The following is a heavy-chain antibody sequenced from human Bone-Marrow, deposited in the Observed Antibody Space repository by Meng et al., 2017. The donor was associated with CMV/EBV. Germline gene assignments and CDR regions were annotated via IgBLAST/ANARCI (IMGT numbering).Heavy chain of an antibody. Sequence: ASVKVSCKASGYTFTGYYMYWVRQAPGQGLEWMGWINPNSGGTNYAQKFQGRVTMTRDTSISTAYMELSRLRSDDTAVYYCASGGNPAGYYYGMDVWGQGTTVTVSS. CDR2: INPNSGGT. V-gene: IGHV1-2*02. J-gene: IGHJ6*02. D-gene: IGHD4-23*01. CDR1: GYTFTGYY. CDR3: ASGGNPAGYYYGMDV.